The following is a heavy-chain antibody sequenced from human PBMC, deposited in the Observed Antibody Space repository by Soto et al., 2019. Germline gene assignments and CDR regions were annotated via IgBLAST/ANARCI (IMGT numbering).Heavy chain of an antibody. J-gene: IGHJ4*02. V-gene: IGHV3-30-3*01. Sequence: QVQLVESGGGVVQPGRSLRLSCTASGFTFSSYAMHWVRQAPGKGLEWVAVISYDGSNKYYADSVKGRFNISRDNSKNPLFLQMNSMRAEDTAVYYCARPDYGAGSYPDYWGQGTLVTVSS. D-gene: IGHD3-10*01. CDR3: ARPDYGAGSYPDY. CDR1: GFTFSSYA. CDR2: ISYDGSNK.